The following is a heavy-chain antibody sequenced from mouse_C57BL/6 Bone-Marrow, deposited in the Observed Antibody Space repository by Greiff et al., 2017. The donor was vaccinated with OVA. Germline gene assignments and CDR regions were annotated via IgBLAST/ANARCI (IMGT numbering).Heavy chain of an antibody. V-gene: IGHV1-55*01. CDR3: ARDGYDDGPDD. CDR1: GYTFTSYW. Sequence: QVQLQQPGAELVKPGASVKMSCKASGYTFTSYWITWVKPRPGQGLEWIGDIYPGSGSTNYNEKFKSKATLTVDTSSSTSYMQLSSLTSEDSAVYYCARDGYDDGPDDWGKGTTLTVSS. J-gene: IGHJ2*01. D-gene: IGHD2-2*01. CDR2: IYPGSGST.